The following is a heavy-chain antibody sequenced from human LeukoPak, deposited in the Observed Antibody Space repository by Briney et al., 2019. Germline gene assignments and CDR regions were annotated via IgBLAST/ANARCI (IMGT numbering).Heavy chain of an antibody. D-gene: IGHD6-19*01. CDR2: INPSGGST. CDR1: GYTFTSCY. CDR3: ARSRLAVASSWLDY. V-gene: IGHV1-46*01. J-gene: IGHJ4*02. Sequence: GASVKVSCKASGYTFTSCYIHWVRQAPGQGLEWMAIINPSGGSTSYAQKFQGRVTMTRDTSTSTVYMELSSLRSEDTAVYYCARSRLAVASSWLDYWGQGTLVTVSS.